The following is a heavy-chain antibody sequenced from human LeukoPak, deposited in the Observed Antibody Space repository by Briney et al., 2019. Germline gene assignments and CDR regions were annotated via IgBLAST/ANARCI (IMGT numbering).Heavy chain of an antibody. Sequence: SVKVSYKASGGTFSSYAISWVRQAAGQGLEWMGGIIPIFGTANYAQKFQGRVTITADESTSTAYMELSSLRSEDTAVYYCARDLFTDHRSAPNWGQGTLVTVSS. CDR3: ARDLFTDHRSAPN. CDR2: IIPIFGTA. J-gene: IGHJ4*02. V-gene: IGHV1-69*13. CDR1: GGTFSSYA.